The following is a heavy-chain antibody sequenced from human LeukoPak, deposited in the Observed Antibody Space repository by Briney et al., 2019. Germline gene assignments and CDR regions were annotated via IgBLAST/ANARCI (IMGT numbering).Heavy chain of an antibody. V-gene: IGHV4-39*01. Sequence: SETLSLTCTVSGGSISSSSYYWGWIRQPPGKGLEWIGSIYYSGSTYYNPSLKSRVTISVDTSKNQFSLKLSSVTAADTAVYYCARYDSSGYYYRIFDYWGQGTLVTVSS. D-gene: IGHD3-22*01. CDR3: ARYDSSGYYYRIFDY. CDR1: GGSISSSSYY. CDR2: IYYSGST. J-gene: IGHJ4*02.